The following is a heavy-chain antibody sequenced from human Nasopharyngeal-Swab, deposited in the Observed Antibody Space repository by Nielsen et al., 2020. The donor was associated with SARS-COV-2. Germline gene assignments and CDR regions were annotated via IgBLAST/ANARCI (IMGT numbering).Heavy chain of an antibody. J-gene: IGHJ6*03. CDR3: ASDTSGSGWPYYMDV. V-gene: IGHV3-33*01. CDR2: VWSDGRSK. D-gene: IGHD6-19*01. Sequence: GESLKISCAESGFSSSTSGMHWVRQAPGKGLEWVAVVWSDGRSKYYADFVKGRFTISRDSSQNTVYLQMKSLRAEDTAVYYCASDTSGSGWPYYMDVWGKGTTVTVSS. CDR1: GFSSSTSG.